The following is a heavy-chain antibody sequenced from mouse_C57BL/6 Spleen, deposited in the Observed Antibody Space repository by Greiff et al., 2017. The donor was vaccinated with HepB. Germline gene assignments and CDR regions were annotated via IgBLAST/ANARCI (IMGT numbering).Heavy chain of an antibody. J-gene: IGHJ3*01. CDR3: ARESYDGGFAY. D-gene: IGHD2-12*01. Sequence: EVQLVESEGGLVQPGSSMKLSCTASGFTFSDYYMAWVRQVPEKGLEWVANINYDGSSTYYLDSLKSGFIISRDNAKNILYLQMSSLKSEDTATYYCARESYDGGFAYWGQGTLVTVSA. CDR2: INYDGSST. CDR1: GFTFSDYY. V-gene: IGHV5-16*01.